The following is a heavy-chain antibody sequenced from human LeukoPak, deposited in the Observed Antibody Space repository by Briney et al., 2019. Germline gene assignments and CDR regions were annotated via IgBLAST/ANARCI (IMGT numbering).Heavy chain of an antibody. V-gene: IGHV3-23*01. CDR2: ISDSGGST. J-gene: IGHJ4*02. CDR1: GFTFSSYA. Sequence: GGSLRLSCAASGFTFSSYAMSWVRQAPGKGLEWVSGISDSGGSTYYADSVKGRFSISRDNRKNTLYLQMNSLRDEDTAVYYCAKVAYNFWNGLDQWGQGTLVTVSS. CDR3: AKVAYNFWNGLDQ. D-gene: IGHD3-3*01.